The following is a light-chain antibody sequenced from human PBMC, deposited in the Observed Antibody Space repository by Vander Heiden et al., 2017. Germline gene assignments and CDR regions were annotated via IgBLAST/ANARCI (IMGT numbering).Light chain of an antibody. Sequence: DIQMTQSPSTLSASVGDRVTITCRASQSISSWLAWYQQKPGKAPKLLIYDASSLQSGVPSRFSGSGSGTYFSRTISSLQSDDFATYYCQQYNRYSRTFGQGTKVEIK. J-gene: IGKJ1*01. CDR3: QQYNRYSRT. CDR1: QSISSW. CDR2: DAS. V-gene: IGKV1-5*01.